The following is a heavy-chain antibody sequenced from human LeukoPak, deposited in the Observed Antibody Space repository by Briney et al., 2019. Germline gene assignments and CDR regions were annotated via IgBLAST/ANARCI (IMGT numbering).Heavy chain of an antibody. J-gene: IGHJ6*02. V-gene: IGHV3-7*01. CDR3: ARERGIGA. Sequence: HPGGSLRLSCAASGFTFRSFWMTWVRQAPGKGLEWVANIREDGSEKYYVDSVNGRFTISRDNAKNSLSLQMNSLRAEDMGVYYCARERGIGAWGQGTTVTVSS. CDR2: IREDGSEK. CDR1: GFTFRSFW.